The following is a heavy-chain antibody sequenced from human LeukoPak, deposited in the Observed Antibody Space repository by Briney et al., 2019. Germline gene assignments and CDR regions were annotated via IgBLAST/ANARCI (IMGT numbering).Heavy chain of an antibody. CDR3: ADQNDYGAPRA. V-gene: IGHV1-24*01. Sequence: ASVKVSCKVSGYTLTELSMHWVRQPPGKGLEWMGGFDPEDGETIYAQKFQGRVTMTEDTSTDTAYMELSRLRSEDTAVYYCADQNDYGAPRAWGQGTLVTVSS. D-gene: IGHD4-17*01. J-gene: IGHJ5*02. CDR2: FDPEDGET. CDR1: GYTLTELS.